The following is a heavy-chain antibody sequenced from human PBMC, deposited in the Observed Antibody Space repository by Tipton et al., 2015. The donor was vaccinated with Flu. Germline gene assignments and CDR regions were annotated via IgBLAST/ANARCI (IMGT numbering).Heavy chain of an antibody. Sequence: TLSLTCAVYGGSFSGYYWSWIRQPPGKGLEWIGEINHSGSTNYNPSLKSRVTISVDTSKNQFSLKLSSVTAADTAVYYCARGFTCVRWFSLSTSCYRFDPWGQGTLVTVSS. V-gene: IGHV4-34*01. CDR1: GGSFSGYY. J-gene: IGHJ5*02. CDR3: ARGFTCVRWFSLSTSCYRFDP. CDR2: INHSGST. D-gene: IGHD2-2*01.